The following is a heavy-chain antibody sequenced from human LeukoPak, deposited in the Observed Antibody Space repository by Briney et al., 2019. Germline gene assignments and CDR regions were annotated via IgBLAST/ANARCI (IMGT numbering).Heavy chain of an antibody. CDR1: GYTFTGYY. D-gene: IGHD6-6*01. V-gene: IGHV1-2*02. J-gene: IGHJ6*02. CDR2: INPNSGGT. Sequence: GASVKVSCKASGYTFTGYYMHWVRQAPGQGLEWMGWINPNSGGTNYAQKFQGGVTMTRDTSISTAYMELSRLRSDDTAVYYCAREAIAARPVYYYYGMDVWGQGTTVTVSS. CDR3: AREAIAARPVYYYYGMDV.